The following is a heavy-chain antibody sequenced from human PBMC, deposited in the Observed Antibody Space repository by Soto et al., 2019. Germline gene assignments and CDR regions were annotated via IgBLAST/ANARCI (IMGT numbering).Heavy chain of an antibody. CDR1: GGSISSYY. CDR3: ARLSGMSPHWFDP. Sequence: QVQLQESGPGLVKPSETLSLTCTVSGGSISSYYWSWIRQPPGKGLEWIGYIYYSGSTNYHPPLTRRLTISVDTSKNQFSLKLSSVTAADTAVYYCARLSGMSPHWFDPWGQGTLVTVSS. V-gene: IGHV4-59*01. CDR2: IYYSGST. J-gene: IGHJ5*02.